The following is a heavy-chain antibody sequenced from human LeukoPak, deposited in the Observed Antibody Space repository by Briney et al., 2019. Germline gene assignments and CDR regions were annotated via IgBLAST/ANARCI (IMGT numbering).Heavy chain of an antibody. Sequence: GGSLRLSCAASGFTFSSYAMSWVRQAPGKGLEWVLAISGSGGGTYYADSVKGRFTISRDNSKNTLYLQMNSLRAEDTAVYYCAKLTRGWSFDYWGQGTLVTVSS. CDR1: GFTFSSYA. CDR3: AKLTRGWSFDY. J-gene: IGHJ4*02. CDR2: ISGSGGGT. V-gene: IGHV3-23*01. D-gene: IGHD6-19*01.